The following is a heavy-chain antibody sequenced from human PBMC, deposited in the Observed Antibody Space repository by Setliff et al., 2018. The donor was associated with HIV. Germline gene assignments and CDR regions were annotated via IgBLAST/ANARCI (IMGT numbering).Heavy chain of an antibody. D-gene: IGHD4-17*01. CDR3: ARDLSRSADYGVFDS. CDR1: GYSISSGYY. CDR2: IYQSGSS. Sequence: SETLSLTCAVSGYSISSGYYWGWIRQPPGKGLEWIGNIYQSGSSYSNPSLRSRVTISIDTSKNTLYLQMNSLRAEDTAVYYCARDLSRSADYGVFDSWGQGTPVTVSS. J-gene: IGHJ4*02. V-gene: IGHV4-38-2*02.